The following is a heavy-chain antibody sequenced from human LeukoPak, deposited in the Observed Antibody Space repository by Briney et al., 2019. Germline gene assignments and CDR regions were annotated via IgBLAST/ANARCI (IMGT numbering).Heavy chain of an antibody. CDR1: GFTFDDYA. CDR2: ISWNGGSI. Sequence: PGRSLRLSCAASGFTFDDYAMHWVRQAPGKGLEWVSGISWNGGSIGYADSVKGRFTISRDNAKNSLYLQMNSLRPEDTALYYCAKDRISGSYYNGELGYWGQGTLVTVSS. V-gene: IGHV3-9*01. J-gene: IGHJ4*02. CDR3: AKDRISGSYYNGELGY. D-gene: IGHD3-10*01.